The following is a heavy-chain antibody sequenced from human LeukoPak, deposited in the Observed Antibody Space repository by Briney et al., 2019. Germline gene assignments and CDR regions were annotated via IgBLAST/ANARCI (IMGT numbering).Heavy chain of an antibody. Sequence: GGSLRLSCAASGFTFSSYGMHWVRQAPDKGLEWVAVIWYDGSNKYYADSVKGPFTISRDNSKNTLYLQMNSLRAEDTAVYYCAKDGSSSRLDYWGQGTLVTVSS. V-gene: IGHV3-33*06. CDR3: AKDGSSSRLDY. J-gene: IGHJ4*02. CDR1: GFTFSSYG. D-gene: IGHD6-6*01. CDR2: IWYDGSNK.